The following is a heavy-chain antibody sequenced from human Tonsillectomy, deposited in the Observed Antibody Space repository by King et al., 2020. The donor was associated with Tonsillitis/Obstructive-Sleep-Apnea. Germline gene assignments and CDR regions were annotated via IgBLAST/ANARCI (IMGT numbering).Heavy chain of an antibody. V-gene: IGHV1-2*06. J-gene: IGHJ3*02. CDR3: ARERPDYGDYTTGAFDI. CDR1: AYTFTDYY. CDR2: INPNSGGT. D-gene: IGHD4-17*01. Sequence: VQLVQSGAEVKKPGASVKVSCKASAYTFTDYYLHWVRQAPGQGLEWMGRINPNSGGTNYAQKFQGRVTLTRDTSISTAYMELSRLRSDDTAVYYCARERPDYGDYTTGAFDIWGQGTMVTVSS.